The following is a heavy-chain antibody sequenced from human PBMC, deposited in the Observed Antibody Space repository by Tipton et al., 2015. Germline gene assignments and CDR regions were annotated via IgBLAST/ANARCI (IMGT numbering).Heavy chain of an antibody. J-gene: IGHJ1*01. CDR3: ATRGVRRYFQH. Sequence: QVQLVQSGAEVKKPGASVKISCKASAYSFTSYDINWVRQATGQGLEWMGWVNPNSGNAGYAQKFQGRVKMTRNTSTSTAYIELSSLRSEDTAIYYCATRGVRRYFQHWGQGTLVIVSS. CDR2: VNPNSGNA. D-gene: IGHD2-8*01. V-gene: IGHV1-8*01. CDR1: AYSFTSYD.